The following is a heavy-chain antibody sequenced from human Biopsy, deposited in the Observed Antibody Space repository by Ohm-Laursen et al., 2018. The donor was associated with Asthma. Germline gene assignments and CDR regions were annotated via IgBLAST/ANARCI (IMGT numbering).Heavy chain of an antibody. Sequence: SLRLSCAASGFTFGDYWMSWVRQVPGKGLEWVANIKHDGTEKNHVDSLKGRSIISRDNAKNSLYLQMNSLRAEDTAVYYCARTFHFWSPYHAEHYQLWGQGTLVTVSS. J-gene: IGHJ1*01. CDR2: IKHDGTEK. CDR1: GFTFGDYW. CDR3: ARTFHFWSPYHAEHYQL. V-gene: IGHV3-7*01. D-gene: IGHD3-3*02.